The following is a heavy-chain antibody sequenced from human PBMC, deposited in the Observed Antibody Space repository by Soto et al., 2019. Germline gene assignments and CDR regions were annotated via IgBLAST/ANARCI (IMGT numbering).Heavy chain of an antibody. V-gene: IGHV1-3*01. J-gene: IGHJ4*02. Sequence: QVQLVQSGAEVKKPGASVRVSCKPSGYTLSNYAIHWVRQAAGQSLEWLAWIDPGSGRATYSQKVQGRSTVPMHSSATTFYMDLTSLTSEETAAYFCTSDLNGGNPFDYWGQGALVTVSS. D-gene: IGHD2-8*01. CDR3: TSDLNGGNPFDY. CDR1: GYTLSNYA. CDR2: IDPGSGRA.